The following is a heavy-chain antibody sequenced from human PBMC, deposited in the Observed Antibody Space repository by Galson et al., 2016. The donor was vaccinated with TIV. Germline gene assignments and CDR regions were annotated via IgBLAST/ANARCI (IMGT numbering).Heavy chain of an antibody. Sequence: SVKVSCKASGYIFTNYYIHWVRQAPGQGLERMGIINPRGGGRAIYAQKFQDRVTMTRDTSTSILYMQLSSLTSEDTAVYYCARDPVEDSESSAKGLYGIDVWGQGTTVIVSS. D-gene: IGHD3-22*01. CDR3: ARDPVEDSESSAKGLYGIDV. CDR1: GYIFTNYY. CDR2: INPRGGGRA. V-gene: IGHV1-46*01. J-gene: IGHJ6*02.